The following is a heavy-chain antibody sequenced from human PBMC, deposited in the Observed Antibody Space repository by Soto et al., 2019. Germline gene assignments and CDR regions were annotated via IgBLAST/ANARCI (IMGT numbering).Heavy chain of an antibody. J-gene: IGHJ6*02. CDR1: D. CDR3: ASERAHSGMDV. CDR2: LNPNSGNT. Sequence: DISWVRQATGQGLEWMGWLNPNSGNTGFAQKFQGRVTMTRNTSISTAYMELSSLRSEDTAAYNCASERAHSGMDVWGQWTTVTVSS. D-gene: IGHD6-25*01. V-gene: IGHV1-8*01.